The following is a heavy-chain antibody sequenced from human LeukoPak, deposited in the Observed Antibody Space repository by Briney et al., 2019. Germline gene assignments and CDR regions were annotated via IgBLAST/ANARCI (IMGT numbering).Heavy chain of an antibody. J-gene: IGHJ4*02. CDR2: INRGGST. V-gene: IGHV4-34*01. D-gene: IGHD3-10*01. Sequence: SETLSLTCAVYSGSFSGYYWSWIRQPPGKGLEWIGEINRGGSTNYNPSLKSRVTISVDTSKNQFSLKLASVTAADTAVYYCARGYGSGSYYNYWGQGTLVTVSS. CDR1: SGSFSGYY. CDR3: ARGYGSGSYYNY.